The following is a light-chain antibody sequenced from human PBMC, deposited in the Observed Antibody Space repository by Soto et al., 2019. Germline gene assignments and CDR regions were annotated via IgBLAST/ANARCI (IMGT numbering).Light chain of an antibody. J-gene: IGKJ4*01. CDR3: QQYGDWPLT. CDR1: QSVGNN. V-gene: IGKV3-15*01. CDR2: ATS. Sequence: EIVVTQSPATLSVSTGERATLSCRASQSVGNNFAWYQQNPGQAPRLLIFATSTRATGVPARFSGSGSGTEFTLTISSLQSEDFAVYYCQQYGDWPLTFGGGAKVEIE.